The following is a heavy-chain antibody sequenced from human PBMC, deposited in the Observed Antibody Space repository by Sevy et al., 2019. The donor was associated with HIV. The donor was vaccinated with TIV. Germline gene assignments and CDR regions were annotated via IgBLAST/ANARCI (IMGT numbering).Heavy chain of an antibody. V-gene: IGHV3-74*01. Sequence: GGSLRLSCAASGFTFSSYWMHWVRQVPGKGLVWVSRIKSDGSSTSYADSVKGRFTISRDNAKNTLYLQMNSLRDEDTAVYYCARDRSGSYHVSDNWFDPWGQGTLVTVSS. CDR3: ARDRSGSYHVSDNWFDP. CDR2: IKSDGSST. D-gene: IGHD1-26*01. J-gene: IGHJ5*02. CDR1: GFTFSSYW.